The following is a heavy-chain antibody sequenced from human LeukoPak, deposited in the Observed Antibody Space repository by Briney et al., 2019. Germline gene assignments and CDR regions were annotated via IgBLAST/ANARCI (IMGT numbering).Heavy chain of an antibody. CDR2: IYYSGST. Sequence: PSETLSLTCTVSGGSISSYYWSWIRQPPGKGLEWIGYIYYSGSTNYNPSLKSRVTISVDTSKNQFSLKLSSVTAADTAVYYCARGPLLRYFDWLLSGPYYYYYYMDVWGKGTTVTISS. CDR1: GGSISSYY. D-gene: IGHD3-9*01. CDR3: ARGPLLRYFDWLLSGPYYYYYYMDV. V-gene: IGHV4-59*01. J-gene: IGHJ6*03.